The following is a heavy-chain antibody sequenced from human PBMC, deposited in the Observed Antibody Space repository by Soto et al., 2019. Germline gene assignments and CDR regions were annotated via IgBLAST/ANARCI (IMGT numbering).Heavy chain of an antibody. V-gene: IGHV3-64D*06. J-gene: IGHJ6*02. CDR3: VRDMGQAAVGIRYPYGLDV. CDR1: GFTVSSFG. CDR2: LSSNGIGT. Sequence: GGSLRLSCSGSGFTVSSFGMHWVRQAPGKGLEHVSTLSSNGIGTYYADSVKGRFTFSRDTSKNTLYLQMSSLRTEDTAVYYCVRDMGQAAVGIRYPYGLDVWGLGTTVTVSS. D-gene: IGHD6-13*01.